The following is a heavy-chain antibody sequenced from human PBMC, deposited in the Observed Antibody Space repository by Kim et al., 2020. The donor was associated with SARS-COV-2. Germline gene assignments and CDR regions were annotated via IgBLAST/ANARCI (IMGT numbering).Heavy chain of an antibody. J-gene: IGHJ5*02. CDR3: ARGGGIAAP. CDR2: GST. D-gene: IGHD6-13*01. Sequence: GSTNCNPDLKSRVTISVDTSKNQFSLKLSSVTAADTAVYYCARGGGIAAPWGQGTLVTVSS. V-gene: IGHV4-59*09.